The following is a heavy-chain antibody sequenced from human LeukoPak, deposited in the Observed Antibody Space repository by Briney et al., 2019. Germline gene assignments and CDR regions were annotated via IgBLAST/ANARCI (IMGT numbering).Heavy chain of an antibody. J-gene: IGHJ4*02. D-gene: IGHD3-16*01. CDR1: GDSVSTNLYY. CDR2: LFHGGTT. CDR3: ARQGYGMSSFFDH. V-gene: IGHV4-39*01. Sequence: PSETLSLTCTVSGDSVSTNLYYWGWIPQPPGKGLEWIGNLFHGGTTYYNPSLKSRDSISVDTSKTQFSLQLTCVTAADTAVYYCARQGYGMSSFFDHWGQGTLVTVSS.